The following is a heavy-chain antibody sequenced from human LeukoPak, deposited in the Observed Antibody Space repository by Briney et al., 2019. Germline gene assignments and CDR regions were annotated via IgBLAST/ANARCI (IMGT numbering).Heavy chain of an antibody. Sequence: PGGSLRLSCAASGFTFSDYYMSWIRQAPGKGLEWVSYISSSSSYTNYADSVKGRFTISRDNAKNSLYLQMNSLRAEDTAVYYCARERADSSGYYSGAAFDIWGQGTMVTVSS. J-gene: IGHJ3*02. V-gene: IGHV3-11*06. D-gene: IGHD3-22*01. CDR2: ISSSSSYT. CDR3: ARERADSSGYYSGAAFDI. CDR1: GFTFSDYY.